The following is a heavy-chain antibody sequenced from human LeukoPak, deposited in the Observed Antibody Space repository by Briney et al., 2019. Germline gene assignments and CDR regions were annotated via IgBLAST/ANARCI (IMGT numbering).Heavy chain of an antibody. CDR1: GGSISSYY. D-gene: IGHD2-15*01. CDR2: IYYSGST. CDR3: ASSYCSGGSCYSPHFDY. V-gene: IGHV4-59*08. Sequence: SETLSLTCTVAGGSISSYYWSWIRQPPGKGLEWIGYIYYSGSTNYNPSLKSRVTISVDTSKNQFSLKLSSVTAADTAVYYCASSYCSGGSCYSPHFDYWGQGTLVTVSS. J-gene: IGHJ4*02.